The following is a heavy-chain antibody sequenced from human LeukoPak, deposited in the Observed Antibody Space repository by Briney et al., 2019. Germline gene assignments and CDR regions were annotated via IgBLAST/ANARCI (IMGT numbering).Heavy chain of an antibody. V-gene: IGHV1-2*02. J-gene: IGHJ4*02. CDR1: VYTFTGYD. CDR2: IYPNSGGT. D-gene: IGHD6-13*01. Sequence: ASVKVSCKASVYTFTGYDIHWVPPAPGQGLEWMGWIYPNSGGTNYAQKFQGRVTMTRDTSISTAYMELSRLTSDDKDIYYCAKAIVAAHYDFWGQGTLVTVSS. CDR3: AKAIVAAHYDF.